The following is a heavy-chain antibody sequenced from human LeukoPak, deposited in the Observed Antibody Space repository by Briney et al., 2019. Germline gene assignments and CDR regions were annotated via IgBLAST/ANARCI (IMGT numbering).Heavy chain of an antibody. CDR3: ARDRRVGATYFDY. V-gene: IGHV4-59*12. J-gene: IGHJ4*02. CDR1: GGSITGYY. Sequence: PSETLSLTCTVSGGSITGYYWSWIRQPPGKGLEWIGYIYYSGSTYYNPSLKSRVTISVDTSKNQFSLKLSSVTAADTAVYYCARDRRVGATYFDYWGQGTLVTVSS. D-gene: IGHD1-26*01. CDR2: IYYSGST.